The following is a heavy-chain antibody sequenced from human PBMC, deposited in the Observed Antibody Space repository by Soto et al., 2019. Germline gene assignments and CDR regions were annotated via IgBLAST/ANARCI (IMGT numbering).Heavy chain of an antibody. Sequence: GSLRLSCAAPGFTVSSNYMSWVRQAPGKGLKWVSVIYSGGSTYYADSVKGRFTISRDNSKNTLYLQMNSLRAEDTAVYYCARGRGQVGYWGQGTLVTVSS. CDR2: IYSGGST. CDR1: GFTVSSNY. CDR3: ARGRGQVGY. J-gene: IGHJ4*02. V-gene: IGHV3-53*01. D-gene: IGHD3-10*01.